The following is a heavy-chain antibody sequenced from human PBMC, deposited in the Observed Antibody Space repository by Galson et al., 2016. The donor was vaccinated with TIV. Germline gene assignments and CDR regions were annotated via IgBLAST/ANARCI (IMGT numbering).Heavy chain of an antibody. V-gene: IGHV1-8*02. CDR1: GYTFTSYD. CDR3: ARSGDCGGY. D-gene: IGHD2-21*02. CDR2: MNPNSGNT. Sequence: SVKVSCKASGYTFTSYDINWVRQATGQGLEWMGWMNPNSGNTGYAQKFRGRVTMTRNTSVRTAYMELRSLRSEDTAVYYCARSGDCGGYWGQGTLVTVSS. J-gene: IGHJ4*02.